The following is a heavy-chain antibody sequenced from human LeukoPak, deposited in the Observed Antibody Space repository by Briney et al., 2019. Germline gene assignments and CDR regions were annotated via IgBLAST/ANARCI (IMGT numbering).Heavy chain of an antibody. J-gene: IGHJ4*02. CDR2: IRYDGNNK. CDR1: GFSFSSYD. D-gene: IGHD6-19*01. V-gene: IGHV3-30*02. CDR3: TTITVASHFDY. Sequence: GGSLRLSRAASGFSFSSYDMYWVRQAPGKGLEWVAFIRYDGNNKYYADSVKGRFTISRDNSESTLYLQLNSLRAEDTAVYYCTTITVASHFDYWGPGTLVTVSS.